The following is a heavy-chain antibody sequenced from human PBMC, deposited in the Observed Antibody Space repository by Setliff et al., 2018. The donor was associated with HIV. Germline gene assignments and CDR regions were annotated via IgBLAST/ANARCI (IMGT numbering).Heavy chain of an antibody. CDR3: ARVGNNRLQFFDH. CDR2: INAGNGNT. CDR1: GYTFTFYA. Sequence: ASVKVSCKASGYTFTFYAIHWVRQAPGQRLEWMGWINAGNGNTRYSQKFQGRVTVARDTSASTMYMELSSLRSEDTAVYYCARVGNNRLQFFDHWGQGTLVTVSS. V-gene: IGHV1-3*01. J-gene: IGHJ4*02. D-gene: IGHD5-12*01.